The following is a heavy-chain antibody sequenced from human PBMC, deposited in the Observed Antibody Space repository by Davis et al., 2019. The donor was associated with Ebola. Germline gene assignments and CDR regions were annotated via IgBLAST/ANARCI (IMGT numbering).Heavy chain of an antibody. J-gene: IGHJ3*02. Sequence: PGGSLRLSCAASGFTFSSYAMHWVRQAPGKGLEWVAKIKQDGSEKYYVDSVKGRFTISRDNAKNSLYLQMNSLRAEDTAVYYCARDRHISQWLGLGGPDAFDIWGQGTMVTVSS. V-gene: IGHV3-7*01. CDR2: IKQDGSEK. D-gene: IGHD6-19*01. CDR1: GFTFSSYA. CDR3: ARDRHISQWLGLGGPDAFDI.